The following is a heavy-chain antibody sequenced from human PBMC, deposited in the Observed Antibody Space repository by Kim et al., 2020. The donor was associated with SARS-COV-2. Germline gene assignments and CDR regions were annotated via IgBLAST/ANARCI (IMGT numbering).Heavy chain of an antibody. J-gene: IGHJ6*02. V-gene: IGHV5-51*01. Sequence: YSPSFQGQVTISADKSISTAYLQGSSLKASDTAMYYCARRMAAGYYGMDVWGQGTTVTVSS. CDR3: ARRMAAGYYGMDV. D-gene: IGHD6-6*01.